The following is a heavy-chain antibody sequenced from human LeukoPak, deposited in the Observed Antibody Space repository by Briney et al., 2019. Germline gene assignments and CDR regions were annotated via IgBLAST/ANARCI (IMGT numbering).Heavy chain of an antibody. J-gene: IGHJ4*02. Sequence: GGSLRLSCAASGFTFSDYTMNWVCQAPGKGLEWVSSISTTSNYIYYADSVKGRFTISRDNAKNSLYLQMNSLRAEDTAVYYCARSGDYWGQGTLVTVSS. CDR3: ARSGDY. CDR1: GFTFSDYT. V-gene: IGHV3-21*01. CDR2: ISTTSNYI.